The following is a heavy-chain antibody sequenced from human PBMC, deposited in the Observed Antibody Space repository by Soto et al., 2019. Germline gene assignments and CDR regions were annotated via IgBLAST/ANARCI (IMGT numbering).Heavy chain of an antibody. CDR3: ARRLMIVVDGMDV. V-gene: IGHV4-39*01. Sequence: SETLSLTCTVSGGSISSSSYYWGWIRQPPGKGLEWIGSIYYSGSTYYNPSLKSRVTISVDTSKNQFSLKLSSVTAADTAVYYCARRLMIVVDGMDVWGQGTTVTVSS. J-gene: IGHJ6*02. CDR1: GGSISSSSYY. CDR2: IYYSGST. D-gene: IGHD3-22*01.